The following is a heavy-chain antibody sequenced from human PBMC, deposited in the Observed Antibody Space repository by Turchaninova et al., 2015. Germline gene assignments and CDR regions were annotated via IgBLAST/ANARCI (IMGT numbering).Heavy chain of an antibody. V-gene: IGHV4-61*01. J-gene: IGHJ4*02. CDR3: ARSASIVGPTTLDY. CDR2: IYHSGST. Sequence: QVQLQESGLRLVKPSETLSLTCTVSGGSVSSGNYYWSWIRQPPGRGREWIGYIYHSGSTNYSPSRKSRVAISVDTSKNQFSLKLTSVTTADTAVYYCARSASIVGPTTLDYWGQGTLVTVSS. D-gene: IGHD1-26*01. CDR1: GGSVSSGNYY.